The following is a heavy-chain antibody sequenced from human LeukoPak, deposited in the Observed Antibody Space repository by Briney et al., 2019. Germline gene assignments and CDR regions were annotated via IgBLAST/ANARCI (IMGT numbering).Heavy chain of an antibody. D-gene: IGHD4-11*01. Sequence: GESLNFSCKASGYRFTSYWIGWVRQMPGKGLEWMGIIYPGDSDTRYSPSFQGQVTISADKSISTAYLQWSSLKASDTAMYYCARWPYDYSNYPFDPWGQGTLVTVSS. CDR2: IYPGDSDT. CDR3: ARWPYDYSNYPFDP. CDR1: GYRFTSYW. V-gene: IGHV5-51*01. J-gene: IGHJ5*02.